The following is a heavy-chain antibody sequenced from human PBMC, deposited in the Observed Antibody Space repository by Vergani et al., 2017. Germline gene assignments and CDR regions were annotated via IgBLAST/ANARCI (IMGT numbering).Heavy chain of an antibody. D-gene: IGHD2-21*02. J-gene: IGHJ2*01. CDR3: ARRAYCGGDCYSDHWYFDL. CDR2: IIPILGIA. CDR1: GGTFSSYT. Sequence: QVQLVQSGAEVKKPGSSVKVSCKASGGTFSSYTISWVRQAPGQGLEWMGRIIPILGIANYAQKFQGRVTITADKSTSTAYMELSRLRSDDTAVYYCARRAYCGGDCYSDHWYFDLWGRGTLVTVSS. V-gene: IGHV1-69*02.